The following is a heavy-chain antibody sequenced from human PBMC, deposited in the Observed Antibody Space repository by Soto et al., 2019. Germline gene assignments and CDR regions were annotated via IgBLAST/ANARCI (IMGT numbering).Heavy chain of an antibody. CDR1: GYTFTSYD. D-gene: IGHD3-10*01. CDR3: ASSFVWSNPNWFDP. V-gene: IGHV1-8*01. Sequence: QVQLVQSGAEVKKPGASVKVSCKASGYTFTSYDIHWVRQATGQGLEWMGWMNPNSGNTGYAQKFQGRVTMTRNTSISTAYLELSSLRSEDTAVYFCASSFVWSNPNWFDPWGQGTLVTVSS. J-gene: IGHJ5*02. CDR2: MNPNSGNT.